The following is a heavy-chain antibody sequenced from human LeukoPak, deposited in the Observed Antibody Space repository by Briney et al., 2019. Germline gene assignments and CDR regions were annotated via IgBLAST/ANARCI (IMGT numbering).Heavy chain of an antibody. CDR1: GFTFSSYA. D-gene: IGHD3-3*01. V-gene: IGHV3-23*01. J-gene: IGHJ5*02. CDR3: AKLVPSDDFWSGYLGWFDP. Sequence: GGSLTLSCAASGFTFSSYAMSWVRQAPGKGLEWVSAISGSGGSTYYADSVKGRFTISRDNSKNTLYLQMNSLRAEDTAVYYCAKLVPSDDFWSGYLGWFDPWGQGTLVTVSS. CDR2: ISGSGGST.